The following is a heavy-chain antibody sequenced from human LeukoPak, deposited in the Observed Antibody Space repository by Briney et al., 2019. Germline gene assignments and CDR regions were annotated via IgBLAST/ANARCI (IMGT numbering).Heavy chain of an antibody. Sequence: GGALRLACAASGFTFSSYAMHWVRQAPGKGLEWVAVISYDGSNKYYADSVKGRFTISRDNSKNTLYLQMNSLRAEDTAVYYCARLGPTVVTLDAFDIWGQGTMVAVSS. J-gene: IGHJ3*02. CDR2: ISYDGSNK. V-gene: IGHV3-30-3*01. D-gene: IGHD4-23*01. CDR1: GFTFSSYA. CDR3: ARLGPTVVTLDAFDI.